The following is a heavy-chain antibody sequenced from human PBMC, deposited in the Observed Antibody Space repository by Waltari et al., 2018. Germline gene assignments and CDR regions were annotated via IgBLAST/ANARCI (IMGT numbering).Heavy chain of an antibody. V-gene: IGHV3-30-3*01. CDR2: ISYDGSNK. D-gene: IGHD6-6*01. CDR1: GFTFSSYA. J-gene: IGHJ4*02. CDR3: ARPPRARSSDY. Sequence: QVQLVESGGGVVQPGRSLRLSCAASGFTFSSYAMHWVRQAPGKGLEWGAVISYDGSNKYYADSVKGRFTISRDKSKNTLYLQMNSLRAEDTAVYYCARPPRARSSDYWGQGTLVTVSS.